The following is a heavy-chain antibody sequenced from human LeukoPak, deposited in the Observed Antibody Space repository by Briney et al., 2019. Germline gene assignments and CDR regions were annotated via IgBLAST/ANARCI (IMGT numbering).Heavy chain of an antibody. J-gene: IGHJ4*02. Sequence: GGSLRLSCAASGFNFKNAWMGWVRQAPGKGLEWVGRIKSKGDGGTTDHAAPVKGRFTISRDDSKTTLYLQVNSLKTEDTAVYYCTTDQGLLREIDYWGQGTLVTVSP. CDR3: TTDQGLLREIDY. CDR2: IKSKGDGGTT. V-gene: IGHV3-15*01. CDR1: GFNFKNAW.